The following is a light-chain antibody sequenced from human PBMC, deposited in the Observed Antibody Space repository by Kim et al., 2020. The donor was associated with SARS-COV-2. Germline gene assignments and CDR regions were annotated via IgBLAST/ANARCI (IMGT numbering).Light chain of an antibody. CDR1: SSNIGTNH. CDR3: AAWDDSLSDVV. CDR2: RSN. V-gene: IGLV1-47*01. J-gene: IGLJ3*02. Sequence: QSVLTQPPSASATPGQRVSISCSGSSSNIGTNHVYWYQQLPGKPPKLVIYRSNQRPSGVPDRLSASKSGTSASLGISGLRSDDEADYYCAAWDDSLSDVVFGGGTKLTVL.